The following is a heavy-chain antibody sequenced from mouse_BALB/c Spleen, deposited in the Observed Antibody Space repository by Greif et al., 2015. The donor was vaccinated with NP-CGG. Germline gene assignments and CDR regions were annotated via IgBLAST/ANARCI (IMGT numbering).Heavy chain of an antibody. J-gene: IGHJ3*01. CDR3: ARGDGYYWFAY. V-gene: IGHV7-3*02. CDR1: GFTFTDYY. D-gene: IGHD2-3*01. Sequence: EVQGVESGGGLVQPGGSLRLSCATSGFTFTDYYMSWVRQPPGKALEWLGFIRNKANGYTIEYSASVKGRFTISRDNSQSILYLQMNTLRAEDSATYYCARGDGYYWFAYWGQGTLVTVSA. CDR2: IRNKANGYTI.